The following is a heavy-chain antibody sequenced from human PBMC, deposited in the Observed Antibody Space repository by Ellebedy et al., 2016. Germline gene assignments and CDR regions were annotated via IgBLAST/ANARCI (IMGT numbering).Heavy chain of an antibody. V-gene: IGHV3-21*01. D-gene: IGHD3-10*01. J-gene: IGHJ3*02. Sequence: GESLKISXAASGFTFGSYWMSWVRQAPGKGLEWVSSISSSSSYIYYADSVKGRFTISRDNAKNSLYLQMNSLRAEDTAVYYCARDGAGGAFDIWGQGTMVTVSS. CDR3: ARDGAGGAFDI. CDR1: GFTFGSYW. CDR2: ISSSSSYI.